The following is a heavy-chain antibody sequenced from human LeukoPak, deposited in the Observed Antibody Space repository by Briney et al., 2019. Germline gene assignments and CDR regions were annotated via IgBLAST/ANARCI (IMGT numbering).Heavy chain of an antibody. CDR3: ASNPRGDSWTFDY. CDR2: ISIYNGNT. Sequence: ASVKVSCKASGYTLSSYGVNWVRQAPGQGLEWMGWISIYNGNTYYAQILQGRVTMTTDTSTSTVYMELRSLGSDDTAVYYCASNPRGDSWTFDYWGQGTLVTVSS. J-gene: IGHJ4*02. V-gene: IGHV1-18*04. D-gene: IGHD2-21*02. CDR1: GYTLSSYG.